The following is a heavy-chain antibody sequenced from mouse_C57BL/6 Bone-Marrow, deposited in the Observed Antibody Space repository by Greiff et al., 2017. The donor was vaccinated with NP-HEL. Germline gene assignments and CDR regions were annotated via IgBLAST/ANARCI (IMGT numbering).Heavy chain of an antibody. CDR2: IYPRSGNT. J-gene: IGHJ1*03. CDR1: GYTFTSYG. D-gene: IGHD1-1*01. CDR3: ARGDMTTVVATRYFDV. V-gene: IGHV1-81*01. Sequence: VQLQQSGAELARPGASVKLSCKASGYTFTSYGISWVKQRTGQGLEWIGEIYPRSGNTYYNEKFKGKATLTADKSSSTAYMELRSLTSEDSAVYFCARGDMTTVVATRYFDVWGTGTTVTVSS.